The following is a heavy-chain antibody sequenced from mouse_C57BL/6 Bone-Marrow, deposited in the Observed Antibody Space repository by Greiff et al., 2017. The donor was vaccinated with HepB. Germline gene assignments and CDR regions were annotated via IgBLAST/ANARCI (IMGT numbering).Heavy chain of an antibody. J-gene: IGHJ2*01. CDR3: ARWRYYYGKGGDY. D-gene: IGHD1-1*01. CDR2: IDPANGNT. V-gene: IGHV14-3*01. CDR1: GFNIKNTY. Sequence: HVKQSVAELVRPGASVKLSCTASGFNIKNTYMHWVKQRPEQGLEWIGRIDPANGNTKYAPKFQGKATITADTSSNTAYLQLSSLTSEDTAIYYCARWRYYYGKGGDYWGQGTTLTVSS.